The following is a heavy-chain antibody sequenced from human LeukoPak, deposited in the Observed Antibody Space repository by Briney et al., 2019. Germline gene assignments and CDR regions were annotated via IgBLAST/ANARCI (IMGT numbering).Heavy chain of an antibody. CDR3: TRGRVYYDTSGLERVWYFDY. CDR2: INHSGST. Sequence: SETLSLTCAVYGGSFSNYYWSWIRQPPGKGLEWIGEINHSGSTNYNPSLKSRVTISIDTSKKQFSLLLRSMTAADTAMYYCTRGRVYYDTSGLERVWYFDYWGQGTLGTVSS. V-gene: IGHV4-34*01. D-gene: IGHD3-22*01. CDR1: GGSFSNYY. J-gene: IGHJ4*02.